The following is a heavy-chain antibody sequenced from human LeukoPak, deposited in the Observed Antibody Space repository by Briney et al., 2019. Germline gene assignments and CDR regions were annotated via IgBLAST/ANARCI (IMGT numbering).Heavy chain of an antibody. Sequence: SETLSLTCTVSGGSISSYYWSWIRQPRGKGLEGMGYIYYSGSTNYNPSLKSRVTISVDTSKNQFSLKLSSVTAADTAVYYCARGPSYDYVWGSYPYYFDYWGQGTLVTVSS. CDR1: GGSISSYY. CDR3: ARGPSYDYVWGSYPYYFDY. J-gene: IGHJ4*02. V-gene: IGHV4-59*08. CDR2: IYYSGST. D-gene: IGHD3-16*01.